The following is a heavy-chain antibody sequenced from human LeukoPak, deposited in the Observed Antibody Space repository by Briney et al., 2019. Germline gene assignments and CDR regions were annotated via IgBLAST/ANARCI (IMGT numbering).Heavy chain of an antibody. CDR1: GYTFTSYD. CDR3: ARGRGGSFLYYYYYMDV. V-gene: IGHV1-8*01. D-gene: IGHD1-26*01. Sequence: ASVKVSCKASGYTFTSYDINWVRQATGQGLKWMGWMNPNSGNTGYAQKFQGRVTMTRNTSISTAYMELSSLRSEDTAVCYCARGRGGSFLYYYYYMDVWGKGTTVTISS. J-gene: IGHJ6*03. CDR2: MNPNSGNT.